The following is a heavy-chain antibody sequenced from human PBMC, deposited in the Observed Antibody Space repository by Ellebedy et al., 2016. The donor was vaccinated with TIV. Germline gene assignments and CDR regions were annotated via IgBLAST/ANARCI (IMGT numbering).Heavy chain of an antibody. CDR1: GFTFSSYW. Sequence: GGSLRLSXAATGFTFSSYWMYWVRQAPGKGLVWVSGINSDGSSTIYADSVKGRFTISRDNSKNTLYLQMNSLRVADTAVYYCARGLTYNDLLTVDLWGQGTLVTVSS. CDR3: ARGLTYNDLLTVDL. J-gene: IGHJ4*02. CDR2: INSDGSST. V-gene: IGHV3-74*01. D-gene: IGHD3-9*01.